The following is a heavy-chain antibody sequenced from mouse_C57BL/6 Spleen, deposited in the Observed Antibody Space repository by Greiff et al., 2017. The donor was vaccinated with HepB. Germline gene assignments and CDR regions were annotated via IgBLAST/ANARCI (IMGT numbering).Heavy chain of an antibody. V-gene: IGHV1-64*01. Sequence: VQLKQPGAELVKPGASVKLSCKASGYTFTSYWMHWVKQRPGQGLEWIGMIHPNSGSTNYNEKFKSKATLTVDKSSSTAYMQLSSLTSEDSAVYYCARGDYSKGGAMDYWGQGTSVTVSS. CDR2: IHPNSGST. CDR3: ARGDYSKGGAMDY. J-gene: IGHJ4*01. CDR1: GYTFTSYW. D-gene: IGHD2-5*01.